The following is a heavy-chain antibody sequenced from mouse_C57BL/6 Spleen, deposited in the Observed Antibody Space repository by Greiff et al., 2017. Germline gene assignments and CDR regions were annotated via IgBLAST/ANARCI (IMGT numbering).Heavy chain of an antibody. CDR2: INYDGSST. V-gene: IGHV5-16*01. CDR3: ARDGGHLDY. Sequence: DVKLVESEGGLVQPGSSMKLSCTASGFTFSDYYMAWVRQVPEKGLEWVANINYDGSSTYYLDSLKSRFIISRDNAKNILYLQMSSLKSEDTATYYCARDGGHLDYWGQGTTLTVSS. CDR1: GFTFSDYY. J-gene: IGHJ2*01.